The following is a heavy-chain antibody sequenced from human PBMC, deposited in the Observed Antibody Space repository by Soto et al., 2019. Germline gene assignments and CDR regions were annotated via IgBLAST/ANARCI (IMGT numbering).Heavy chain of an antibody. V-gene: IGHV3-21*01. CDR2: ISRSSDYK. CDR1: GFTFSSYS. D-gene: IGHD3-9*01. J-gene: IGHJ2*01. CDR3: AIEHYDILTGSRHWYFDL. Sequence: EVQLVESGGGLVKPGGSLRLSCAASGFTFSSYSMNWVRQAPGKGLEWVSSISRSSDYKFYAESVKGRFTISRDNAKSSQYLHMNSLRADDTVVYNCAIEHYDILTGSRHWYFDLWGCGTVVTVSS.